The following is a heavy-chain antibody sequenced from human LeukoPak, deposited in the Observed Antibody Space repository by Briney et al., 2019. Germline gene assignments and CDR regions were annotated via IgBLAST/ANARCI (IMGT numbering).Heavy chain of an antibody. CDR1: GFTFSSYG. Sequence: GGTLRLSCAASGFTFSSYGMHWVRQAPGKGLEWVAFIRYDGSNKYYADSVKGRFTNSRDNSKNTLYLQMNSLRTEDTAVYYCAPTQGYFDYWGQGTLVTVSS. CDR2: IRYDGSNK. CDR3: APTQGYFDY. V-gene: IGHV3-30*02. J-gene: IGHJ4*02.